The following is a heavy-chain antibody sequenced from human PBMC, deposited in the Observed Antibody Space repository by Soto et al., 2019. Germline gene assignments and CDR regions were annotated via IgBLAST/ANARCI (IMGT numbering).Heavy chain of an antibody. CDR2: IKRDGSEK. D-gene: IGHD5-12*01. CDR1: GFTFSSNW. J-gene: IGHJ4*02. V-gene: IGHV3-7*03. CDR3: GRLEWEYSGYADY. Sequence: VQLVESGGGLVQPGGSLRLSCAASGFTFSSNWMSWVRQAPGKGLEGVANIKRDGSEKYHGESVKGRFTITRDNDKNALYLQMDGPRADDSAGYYCGRLEWEYSGYADYWGQGTLVTVSS.